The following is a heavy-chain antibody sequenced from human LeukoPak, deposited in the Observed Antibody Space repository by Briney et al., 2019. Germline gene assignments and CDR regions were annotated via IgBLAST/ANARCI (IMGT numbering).Heavy chain of an antibody. CDR2: ISYDGSNK. Sequence: GGSLRLSCAASGFTFSDYAMHWVRQAPGRGLEWVAVISYDGSNKYYAESVKGRITISRDNSKNTLYLQMNSLRAEDTAVYYCARPSVAGTGDAWGKGTTVTVSS. J-gene: IGHJ6*04. D-gene: IGHD6-19*01. CDR1: GFTFSDYA. CDR3: ARPSVAGTGDA. V-gene: IGHV3-30*04.